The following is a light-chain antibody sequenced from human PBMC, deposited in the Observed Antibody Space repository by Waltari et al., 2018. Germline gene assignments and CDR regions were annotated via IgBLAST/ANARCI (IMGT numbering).Light chain of an antibody. CDR3: QQYNERPPLT. V-gene: IGKV3-15*01. J-gene: IGKJ4*01. Sequence: EIVMTQSPVILSVSPGDGATLSCRASPNVGSDVAWYQQKPGQPPRLLIYDASTMASDIPARFSGRGSGTEFTLTISSLQSEDFTIYYCQQYNERPPLTFGGGTKVDIK. CDR1: PNVGSD. CDR2: DAS.